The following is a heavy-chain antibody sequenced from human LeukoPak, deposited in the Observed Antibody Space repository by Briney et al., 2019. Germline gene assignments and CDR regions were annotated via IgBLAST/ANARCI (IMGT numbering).Heavy chain of an antibody. CDR1: GFTFSSHG. Sequence: GGSLRLSCAASGFTFSSHGMNWVRQAPGKGLEWVSGISPSGGITYYTDSVKGRLTISRDNSKNSLYMQMNSLGAEDTAVYYCAKGGNIRVLDYYYYMDVWGKGTTVTVSS. D-gene: IGHD2/OR15-2a*01. J-gene: IGHJ6*03. CDR3: AKGGNIRVLDYYYYMDV. CDR2: ISPSGGIT. V-gene: IGHV3-23*01.